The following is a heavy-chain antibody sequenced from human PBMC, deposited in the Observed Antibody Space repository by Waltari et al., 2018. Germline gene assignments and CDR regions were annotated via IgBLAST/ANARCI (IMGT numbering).Heavy chain of an antibody. V-gene: IGHV3-53*02. CDR1: GFTVINIF. D-gene: IGHD3-22*01. J-gene: IGHJ4*02. CDR3: ARKTDSGGSGGF. CDR2: IYSRGDT. Sequence: EVQLVETGGGLLQPGGSRRPSWPAPGFTVINIFMYCLRRAPGKGLEWVALIYSRGDTYHADSVKGRFTISRDNSQNTLYLQMNSLRVEDTAVYFCARKTDSGGSGGFWGQGTRVTVSS.